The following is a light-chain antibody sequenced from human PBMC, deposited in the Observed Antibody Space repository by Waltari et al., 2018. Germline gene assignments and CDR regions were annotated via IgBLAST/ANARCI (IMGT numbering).Light chain of an antibody. CDR3: TTHTRSSTYV. CDR2: DVS. Sequence: QSALTQPASVSGSPGQSITISCTGTSSDVGDNNYVSWYQQFPGKAPQLIIYDVSNRPSGVSNPFSGSQSGNTAFLTIAGLQAEDEADESCTTHTRSSTYVFGTGTKVSVL. CDR1: SSDVGDNNY. J-gene: IGLJ1*01. V-gene: IGLV2-14*01.